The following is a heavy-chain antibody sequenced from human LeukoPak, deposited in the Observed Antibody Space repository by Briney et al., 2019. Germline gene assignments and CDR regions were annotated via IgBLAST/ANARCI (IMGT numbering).Heavy chain of an antibody. CDR3: ARFPRYYSSSWPYYFDY. D-gene: IGHD6-13*01. Sequence: SQTLSLTCTVSGGSISSGGYYWSWIRQHPGKGLEWIGYIYYSGSTYYNPSLKSRVTISVDTSKNQFSLKLSSVTAADTAVYYCARFPRYYSSSWPYYFDYWGQGTLVTVSS. CDR1: GGSISSGGYY. J-gene: IGHJ4*02. CDR2: IYYSGST. V-gene: IGHV4-31*03.